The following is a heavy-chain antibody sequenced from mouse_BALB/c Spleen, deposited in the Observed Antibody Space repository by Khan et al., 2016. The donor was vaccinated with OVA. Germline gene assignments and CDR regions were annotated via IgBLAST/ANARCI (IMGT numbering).Heavy chain of an antibody. Sequence: EVKLLESGPSLVQPSQTLSLTCSVTGDSISSGYWSWIRKFPGNKLEYMGYMISSGYTYYHPTLKSRISITRHTSKNQYYLQLNSVTTEDTATYYCARSTYRYAFAYWGQGTLVTVSA. D-gene: IGHD2-14*01. J-gene: IGHJ3*01. CDR2: MISSGYT. CDR3: ARSTYRYAFAY. CDR1: GDSISSGY. V-gene: IGHV3-8*02.